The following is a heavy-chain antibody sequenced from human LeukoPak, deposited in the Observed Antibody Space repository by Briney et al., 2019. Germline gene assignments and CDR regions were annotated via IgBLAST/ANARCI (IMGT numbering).Heavy chain of an antibody. CDR3: ARDQTYSGSGIYTYFDY. Sequence: PSETVSLTCTVSGAYISGYYWSWIRQPPGEGVEYLGRIYPTGSTNYNPSLRSRVTISADTSMNHFSLKLSSVTAADTAVYYCARDQTYSGSGIYTYFDYWGQGTLVTVSS. CDR1: GAYISGYY. J-gene: IGHJ4*02. V-gene: IGHV4-4*07. D-gene: IGHD3-10*01. CDR2: IYPTGST.